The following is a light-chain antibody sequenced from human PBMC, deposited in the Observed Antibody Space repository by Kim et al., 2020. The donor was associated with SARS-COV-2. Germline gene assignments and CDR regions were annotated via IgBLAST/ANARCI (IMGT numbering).Light chain of an antibody. CDR1: NIGSKS. V-gene: IGLV3-21*04. CDR2: YDS. CDR3: QVWDSNSDHVV. J-gene: IGLJ2*01. Sequence: SYELTQPPSVSVAPGKTAGITCGGNNIGSKSVHWYQLKPGQAPVLVIYYDSDRPSGIPERFSGSNSGNTATLTISRVEAGDEADYYCQVWDSNSDHVVFGGGTQLTVL.